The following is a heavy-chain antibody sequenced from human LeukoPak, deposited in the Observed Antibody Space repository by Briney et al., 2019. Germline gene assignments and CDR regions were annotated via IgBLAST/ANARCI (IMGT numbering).Heavy chain of an antibody. Sequence: PGGSLRLSCAASGFTFSSYAISWVRQAPGQGLEWMGGIIPIFGTANYAQKFQGRVTITADESTSTAYIELSSLRSEDTAVYYCARATIKRITTAYGMDVWGQGTTVTVSS. V-gene: IGHV1-69*01. J-gene: IGHJ6*02. D-gene: IGHD3-10*01. CDR3: ARATIKRITTAYGMDV. CDR1: GFTFSSYA. CDR2: IIPIFGTA.